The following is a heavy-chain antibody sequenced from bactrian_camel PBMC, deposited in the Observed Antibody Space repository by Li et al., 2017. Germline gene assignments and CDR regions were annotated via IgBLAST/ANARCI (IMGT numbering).Heavy chain of an antibody. CDR2: IYTGGGST. V-gene: IGHV3S40*01. CDR3: AAHILRASGGDCYLSRGAFEY. CDR1: GYTASSYY. Sequence: DVQLVESGGGSVQAGGSLRLSCAVSGYTASSYYMGWFRQAPGKEREAGAVIYTGGGSTYYADSVKGRFTISPDNAKNTVYLQMNSLKPEDTAVYYCAAHILRASGGDCYLSRGAFEYWGQRTQVTVS. J-gene: IGHJ4*01. D-gene: IGHD2*01.